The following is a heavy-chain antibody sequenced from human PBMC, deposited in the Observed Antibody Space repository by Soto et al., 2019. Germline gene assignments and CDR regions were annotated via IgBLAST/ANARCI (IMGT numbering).Heavy chain of an antibody. D-gene: IGHD2-21*02. Sequence: SETLSLTCGVSGYSISSGYYWGWIRQPPGKGLEWIASIFHSGSTYYNPSLKSRVTISVDTSKNQFSLKLSSVTAADTAVYYCARGLQYGGNSAYWGQGTLVTVSS. V-gene: IGHV4-38-2*01. CDR1: GYSISSGYY. CDR2: IFHSGST. J-gene: IGHJ4*02. CDR3: ARGLQYGGNSAY.